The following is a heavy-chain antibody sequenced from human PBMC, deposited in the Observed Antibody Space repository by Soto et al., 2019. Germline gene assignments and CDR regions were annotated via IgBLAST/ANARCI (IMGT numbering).Heavy chain of an antibody. D-gene: IGHD4-17*01. CDR1: GFTFSSYS. V-gene: IGHV3-48*02. J-gene: IGHJ4*02. Sequence: EVQLVESGGGLVQPGGSLRLSCAASGFTFSSYSMNWVRQAPGKGLEWVSYISSSSSTIYYADSVKGRFTISRDNAKKSLYLQMNSLRDADTAVYYCASNNDYGDYGFDYWGQGTLVTVSS. CDR3: ASNNDYGDYGFDY. CDR2: ISSSSSTI.